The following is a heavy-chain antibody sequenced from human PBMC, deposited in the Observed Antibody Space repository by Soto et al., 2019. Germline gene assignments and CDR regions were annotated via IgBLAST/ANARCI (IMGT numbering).Heavy chain of an antibody. J-gene: IGHJ6*02. CDR2: IDSDGSTT. V-gene: IGHV3-74*01. CDR1: GFTFSVYW. D-gene: IGHD4-4*01. Sequence: EVQLVESGGGLVQPGGSLRLSCAASGFTFSVYWMHWVRQAPGKGLVWVSRIDSDGSTTSYADSVKGRFTISRDNAKSTLYLQMNSLRAEDTAVYYCARPGYSNYGPGVDVWGQGTTFTVSS. CDR3: ARPGYSNYGPGVDV.